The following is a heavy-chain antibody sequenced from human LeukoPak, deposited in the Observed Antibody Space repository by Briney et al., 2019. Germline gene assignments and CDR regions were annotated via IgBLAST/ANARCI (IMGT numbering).Heavy chain of an antibody. D-gene: IGHD3-3*01. V-gene: IGHV4-39*07. Sequence: SETLSLTCTVSGGSISSRSYYWGWIRQPPGKGLEWIVSIYYSGSTYYNPSLKSRVTISVDTSKNQFSLKLSSVTAADTAVYYCASRSSIWSGYQDTLYYFDSWGQGTLVTVSS. J-gene: IGHJ4*02. CDR3: ASRSSIWSGYQDTLYYFDS. CDR1: GGSISSRSYY. CDR2: IYYSGST.